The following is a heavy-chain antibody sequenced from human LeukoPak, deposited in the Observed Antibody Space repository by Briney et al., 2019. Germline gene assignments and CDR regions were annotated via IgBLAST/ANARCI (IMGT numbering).Heavy chain of an antibody. Sequence: ASVKVSCKASGYTFTSYYMHWVRQAPGQGLEWMGIINPSGGSTSYAQKFQGRVTMTRDTSTSTVYMELSSLRPEDTAVYYCARDGLRYSSSWYMGYWGQGTLVTVSS. D-gene: IGHD6-13*01. CDR2: INPSGGST. V-gene: IGHV1-46*03. J-gene: IGHJ4*02. CDR3: ARDGLRYSSSWYMGY. CDR1: GYTFTSYY.